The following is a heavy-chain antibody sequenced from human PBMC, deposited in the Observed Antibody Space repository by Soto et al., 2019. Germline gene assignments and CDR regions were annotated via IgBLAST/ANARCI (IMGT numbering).Heavy chain of an antibody. D-gene: IGHD2-21*02. V-gene: IGHV3-23*01. Sequence: GGSLRLSCAASAFTFSSYAMSWVRQAPGRGLEWVSAVSGSGDSTYYADSVKGRFTISRDNSKNTLYLQMNSLRAEDTAVYYCAKGQANDCPGCTQDYWGQGTLVTVSS. CDR1: AFTFSSYA. CDR2: VSGSGDST. CDR3: AKGQANDCPGCTQDY. J-gene: IGHJ4*02.